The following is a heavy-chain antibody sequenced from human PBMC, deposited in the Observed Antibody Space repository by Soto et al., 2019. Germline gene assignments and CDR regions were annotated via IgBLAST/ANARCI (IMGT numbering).Heavy chain of an antibody. CDR1: GGSFSGYY. J-gene: IGHJ5*02. D-gene: IGHD3-3*02. Sequence: SETLSLTCAVYGGSFSGYYWSWIRQPPGKGLEWIGEINHSGSTNYNPSHKSRVTISVDTSKNQFSLKLSSVTAADTAVYYCARGASLASKSWFDPRGQGTLVTVPS. CDR3: ARGASLASKSWFDP. V-gene: IGHV4-34*01. CDR2: INHSGST.